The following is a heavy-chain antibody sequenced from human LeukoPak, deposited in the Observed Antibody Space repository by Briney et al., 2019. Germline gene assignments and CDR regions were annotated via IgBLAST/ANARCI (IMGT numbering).Heavy chain of an antibody. CDR3: AKGSRPYCSSGSCLKGDAFDI. Sequence: PGGSLRLSCAASGFTFSSYGMHWVRQAPGKGLEWVAFIRYDGSNKYYADSVKGRFTISRDNSKNTLYLQMNSLRAEDTAVYYCAKGSRPYCSSGSCLKGDAFDIWGQGTMVTVSS. J-gene: IGHJ3*02. V-gene: IGHV3-30*02. CDR1: GFTFSSYG. CDR2: IRYDGSNK. D-gene: IGHD2-15*01.